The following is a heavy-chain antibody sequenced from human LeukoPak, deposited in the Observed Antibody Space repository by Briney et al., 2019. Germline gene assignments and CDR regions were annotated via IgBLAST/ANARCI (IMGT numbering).Heavy chain of an antibody. Sequence: GGSLRLSCAASGFTFSSYAMHWVRQAPGKGLEWVAVISYDGSNKYYADSVKGRFTISRDNSKNTLYLQMNSLRAEDTAVYYCARSGFSAGYYFDYWGQGTLVTVSS. J-gene: IGHJ4*02. V-gene: IGHV3-30-3*01. CDR3: ARSGFSAGYYFDY. CDR2: ISYDGSNK. CDR1: GFTFSSYA. D-gene: IGHD2-15*01.